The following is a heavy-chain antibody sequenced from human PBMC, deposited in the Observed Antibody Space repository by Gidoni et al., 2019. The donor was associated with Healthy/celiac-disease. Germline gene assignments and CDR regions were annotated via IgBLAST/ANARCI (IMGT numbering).Heavy chain of an antibody. D-gene: IGHD3-16*01. V-gene: IGHV3-73*01. J-gene: IGHJ4*02. CDR2: IRSKANSYAT. CDR1: GFTFSGSA. Sequence: EVQLVESGGGLVQPGGSLKLSCAASGFTFSGSAMHWVRQASGKGLEWVGRIRSKANSYATAYAASVKGSFTISRDDSKNTAYLQMNSLKTEDTAVYYCTRQGGGVSNYWGQGTLVTVSS. CDR3: TRQGGGVSNY.